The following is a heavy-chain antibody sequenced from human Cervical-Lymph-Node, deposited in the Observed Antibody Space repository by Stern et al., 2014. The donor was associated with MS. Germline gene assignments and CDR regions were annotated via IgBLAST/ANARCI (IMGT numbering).Heavy chain of an antibody. CDR1: GFTFSSYG. D-gene: IGHD1-26*01. Sequence: QVQLVESGGGVVQPGRSLRLSCAASGFTFSSYGMHWVRQAPGKGLEWVAVISYDGSNKYYADSVKGRFTISRDNSKNTLYLQMNSLRAEDTAVYYCTKDPDSGSYYWGQGTLVTVSS. CDR3: TKDPDSGSYY. V-gene: IGHV3-30*18. CDR2: ISYDGSNK. J-gene: IGHJ4*02.